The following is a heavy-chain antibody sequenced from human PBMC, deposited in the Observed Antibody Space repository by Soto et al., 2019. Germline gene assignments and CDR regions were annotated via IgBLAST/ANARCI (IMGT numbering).Heavy chain of an antibody. V-gene: IGHV3-21*06. Sequence: PGGSLRLSCEASGFRFNSYSMNWVRQAPQKGLEWVSLIDARSNYIYYADSVKGRFTISRDNARNSLYLQMDSLRVEDTAVYYCVRENEMAGATSAFDYWGQGTLVTVSS. CDR1: GFRFNSYS. J-gene: IGHJ4*02. D-gene: IGHD1-26*01. CDR2: IDARSNYI. CDR3: VRENEMAGATSAFDY.